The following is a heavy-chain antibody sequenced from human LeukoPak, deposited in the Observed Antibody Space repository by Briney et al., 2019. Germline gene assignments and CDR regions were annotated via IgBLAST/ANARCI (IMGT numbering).Heavy chain of an antibody. CDR2: ISASGGST. Sequence: PGGSLRLSCAASGFTFSNYAITWVRQAPGKGLEWVSGISASGGSTWYADSVKGRFTISRDNSKNTLYLQMNSLRAEDTAVYYCAKYVSAKGPPYALDVWGQGTTVTVSS. CDR1: GFTFSNYA. D-gene: IGHD2/OR15-2a*01. CDR3: AKYVSAKGPPYALDV. J-gene: IGHJ6*02. V-gene: IGHV3-23*01.